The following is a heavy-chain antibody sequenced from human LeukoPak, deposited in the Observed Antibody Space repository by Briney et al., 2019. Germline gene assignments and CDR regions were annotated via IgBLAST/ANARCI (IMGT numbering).Heavy chain of an antibody. CDR1: GGSISSSSYS. J-gene: IGHJ4*02. V-gene: IGHV4-39*01. CDR2: IYYSGST. D-gene: IGHD3-3*01. CDR3: ARHSSRYYDFWSGYPRYFDY. Sequence: SETLSLTCTVSGGSISSSSYSWGWIRQPPGKGLEWIGSIYYSGSTYYNPSLKSRVTISVDTSKNQFSLKLSSVTAADTAVYYCARHSSRYYDFWSGYPRYFDYWGQGTLVTVSS.